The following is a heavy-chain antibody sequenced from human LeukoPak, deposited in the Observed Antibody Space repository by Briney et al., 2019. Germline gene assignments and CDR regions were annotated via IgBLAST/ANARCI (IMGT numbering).Heavy chain of an antibody. Sequence: GASVKVSCKASGYTFTSYGISWVRQAPGQGPEWMGWISAYNGNTNYAQKLQGRVTLTTDTSTSTAYMEVRSLTSDDTAVYYCARGLQIGFLEYWGQGTLVTVSS. V-gene: IGHV1-18*01. D-gene: IGHD4-11*01. CDR1: GYTFTSYG. CDR3: ARGLQIGFLEY. J-gene: IGHJ4*02. CDR2: ISAYNGNT.